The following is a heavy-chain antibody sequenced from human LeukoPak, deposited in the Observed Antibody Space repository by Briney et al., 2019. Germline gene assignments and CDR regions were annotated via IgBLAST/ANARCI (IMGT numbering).Heavy chain of an antibody. J-gene: IGHJ4*02. CDR3: ARRDYYGSGSPDF. CDR1: GFTFHDYD. CDR2: INWNGDGT. Sequence: PTGGSLRLSCAASGFTFHDYDMSWVRQSPGKGLEWVSGINWNGDGTGYADSVKGRFTISRDNAKKSLYLQMNSLRAEDTALYYCARRDYYGSGSPDFWGQGTLVTVSS. D-gene: IGHD3-10*01. V-gene: IGHV3-20*04.